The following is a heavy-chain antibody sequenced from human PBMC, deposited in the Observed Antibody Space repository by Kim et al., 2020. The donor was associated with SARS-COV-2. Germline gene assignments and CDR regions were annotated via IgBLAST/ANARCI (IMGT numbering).Heavy chain of an antibody. J-gene: IGHJ5*02. Sequence: GGSLRLSCAASGFTFSSYAMHWVRQAPGKGLEWVAVISYDGSNKYYADSVKGRFTISRDNSKNTLYLQMNSLRAEDTAVYYCARGYYYGSGSYSNWFDPWGQGTLVTVSS. D-gene: IGHD3-10*01. CDR2: ISYDGSNK. CDR1: GFTFSSYA. CDR3: ARGYYYGSGSYSNWFDP. V-gene: IGHV3-30*04.